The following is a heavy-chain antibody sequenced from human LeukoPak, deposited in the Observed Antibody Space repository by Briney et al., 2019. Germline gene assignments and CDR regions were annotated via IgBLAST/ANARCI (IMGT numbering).Heavy chain of an antibody. CDR1: GFTFSSYG. CDR2: ISYDGSNK. Sequence: TGGSLRLSCAASGFTFSSYGMHWVRQAPGKGLEWVAVISYDGSNKYYADSVKGRFTISRDTSKNMVFLQMNSLRVEDTAVYYCARGIDYWGRGTLVTVSS. CDR3: ARGIDY. J-gene: IGHJ4*02. V-gene: IGHV3-30*03.